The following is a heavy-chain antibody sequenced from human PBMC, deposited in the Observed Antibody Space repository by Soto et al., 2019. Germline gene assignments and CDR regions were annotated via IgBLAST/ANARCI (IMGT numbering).Heavy chain of an antibody. CDR2: IKSKTDGGTT. Sequence: EVQLVESGGGLVKPGGSLRLSCAASGFTFSNAWMSWVRQAPGKGLEWVGRIKSKTDGGTTDYAAPVKGRLTISRDDSKNTLYLQMNSLKNEDTAVYXXXXXXXXMIVVVITPXXXXXIWGQG. CDR3: XXXXXXMIVVVITPXXXXXI. V-gene: IGHV3-15*01. CDR1: GFTFSNAW. D-gene: IGHD3-22*01. J-gene: IGHJ3*02.